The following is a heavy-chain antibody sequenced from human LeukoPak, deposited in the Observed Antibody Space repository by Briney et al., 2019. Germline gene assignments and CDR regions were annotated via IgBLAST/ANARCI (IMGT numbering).Heavy chain of an antibody. D-gene: IGHD6-19*01. CDR1: GFTFAIYA. CDR2: ISYDGSNK. V-gene: IGHV3-30-3*01. Sequence: PGRSLRLSCAASGFTFAIYAMHWVRQAPGKGLEWVAVISYDGSNKYYADSVKGRFTISRDNSKNTLYLQMNSLRAEDTAVYYCARDLIAVAGTSYWGQGTLVTVSS. CDR3: ARDLIAVAGTSY. J-gene: IGHJ4*02.